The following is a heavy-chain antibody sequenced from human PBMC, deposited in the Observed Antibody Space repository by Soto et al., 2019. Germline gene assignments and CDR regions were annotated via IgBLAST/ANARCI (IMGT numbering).Heavy chain of an antibody. CDR2: IFTNVGTG. CDR1: GGTFSSYA. J-gene: IGHJ4*02. Sequence: SVKVSCKASGGTFSSYAFHWVRQAPGQGLEWMGQIFTNVGTGKYAQKFQGRVTMTADESTSTVYMELSSLRSEDTASYFCSRARYSSFWGTFDFWGQGTLVTVSS. V-gene: IGHV1-69*13. CDR3: SRARYSSFWGTFDF. D-gene: IGHD5-12*01.